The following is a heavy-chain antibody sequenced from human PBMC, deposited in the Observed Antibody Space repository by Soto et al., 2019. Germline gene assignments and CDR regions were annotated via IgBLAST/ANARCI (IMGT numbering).Heavy chain of an antibody. CDR3: ARDRRGGLEPHFDY. J-gene: IGHJ4*02. CDR1: GFSFSSYS. Sequence: GGSLRLSCRASGFSFSSYSIDWVRQAPGKGLEWIAYISSDSLGTYYAASVRGRFTVSRENVKNEVYLQMASLRGEDTGVYYCARDRRGGLEPHFDYWGPGTLVTVSS. V-gene: IGHV3-48*01. CDR2: ISSDSLGT. D-gene: IGHD3-3*01.